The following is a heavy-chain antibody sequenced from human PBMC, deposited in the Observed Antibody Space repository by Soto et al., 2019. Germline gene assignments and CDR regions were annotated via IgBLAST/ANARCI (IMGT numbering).Heavy chain of an antibody. V-gene: IGHV3-11*06. CDR2: ISGTSTDT. D-gene: IGHD3-10*01. CDR1: GFTFSEVY. J-gene: IGHJ1*01. Sequence: QVQLVESGGALVRPGESLTLSCVASGFTFSEVYMSWIRQAPGKGPEYISYISGTSTDTNYADSVRGRFTVSRDNARNSLYLHMSSRRAEDTAIYYCSQYARGGPSWGQGTLVTVSS. CDR3: SQYARGGPS.